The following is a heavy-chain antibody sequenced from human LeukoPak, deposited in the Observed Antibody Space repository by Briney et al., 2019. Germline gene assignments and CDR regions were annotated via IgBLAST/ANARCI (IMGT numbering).Heavy chain of an antibody. V-gene: IGHV1-18*04. CDR2: ISAYNGNT. D-gene: IGHD2-15*01. J-gene: IGHJ5*02. CDR1: GYTFTSYG. CDR3: AGTYCSGGSCHNWFDP. Sequence: ASVKVSCKASGYTFTSYGISWVRQAPGQGLEWMGWISAYNGNTNYAQKLQGRVTMTTDTSTGTAYMELRSLRSDDTAVYYCAGTYCSGGSCHNWFDPWGQGTLVTVSS.